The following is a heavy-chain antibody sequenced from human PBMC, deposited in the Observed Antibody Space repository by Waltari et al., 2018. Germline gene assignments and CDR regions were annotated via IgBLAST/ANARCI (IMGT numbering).Heavy chain of an antibody. J-gene: IGHJ3*02. V-gene: IGHV3-66*02. CDR3: ARLAYYNSAFDI. CDR1: GFTVSNNY. Sequence: EVQLVESGGGLVQPGGSLRLSCAAFGFTVSNNYMSWVRQAPGKGLEWVSIIYSAGNTYYADSLKGRFTISRDNSKNILFLQMNSLGTEDTAVYYCARLAYYNSAFDIWGQGTVVTVSS. CDR2: IYSAGNT. D-gene: IGHD3-22*01.